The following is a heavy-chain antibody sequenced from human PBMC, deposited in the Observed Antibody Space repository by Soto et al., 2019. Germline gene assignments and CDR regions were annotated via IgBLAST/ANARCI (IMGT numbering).Heavy chain of an antibody. CDR3: ARVLTGSWNWFDP. CDR1: RFTLSSYW. D-gene: IGHD6-13*01. V-gene: IGHV3-74*01. J-gene: IGHJ5*02. Sequence: EVQLVESGGGLVQPGESLRLSCAASRFTLSSYWMHWVRQAPGKGLVRVSRINSDGSRKNYADSVKGLFTVSRDNGKNTQYLQMNRLRAEDTAVYYCARVLTGSWNWFDPWGHGTLVTVSS. CDR2: INSDGSRK.